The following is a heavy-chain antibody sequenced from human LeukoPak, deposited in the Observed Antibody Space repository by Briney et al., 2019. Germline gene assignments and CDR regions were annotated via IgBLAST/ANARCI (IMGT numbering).Heavy chain of an antibody. CDR2: ISGSCGNT. V-gene: IGHV3-23*01. CDR3: AKAVNGVVARDWFDP. D-gene: IGHD2-15*01. J-gene: IGHJ5*02. CDR1: GFTFSSYA. Sequence: GGSLRLSCAASGFTFSSYAMSWVRQAPGKGLEWVSAISGSCGNTYYADSVKGRFTISRDNSKNTLYLQMNSLRAEDTAVYYCAKAVNGVVARDWFDPWGQGTLVTVSS.